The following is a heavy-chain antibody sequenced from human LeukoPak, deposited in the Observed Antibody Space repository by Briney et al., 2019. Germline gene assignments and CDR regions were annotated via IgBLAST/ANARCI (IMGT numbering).Heavy chain of an antibody. D-gene: IGHD4-11*01. J-gene: IGHJ4*01. Sequence: PGGSLRLSCAASGFIFSHYGMHWVRQATGKGLEWVAVIWSDGSNRFYAGSVKGRFTISRDNSQNTLFLQMNSLRAEDTAMYYCARDAQRGFDYSNSLEYWGHGTLVTVS. CDR3: ARDAQRGFDYSNSLEY. CDR1: GFIFSHYG. CDR2: IWSDGSNR. V-gene: IGHV3-33*01.